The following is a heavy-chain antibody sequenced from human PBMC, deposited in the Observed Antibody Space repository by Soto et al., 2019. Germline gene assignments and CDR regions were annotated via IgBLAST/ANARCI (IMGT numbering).Heavy chain of an antibody. CDR1: GYTFTSYA. CDR3: ARPVTTYNYFYGVDV. Sequence: QVHLVQSGDEVKKPGASVKVSCKASGYTFTSYAMHWVRQAPGQRLEWMGWISTDSGNTKYSQRFQGRVTITRDTSASTAYMELSSLRSEDTAVYYCARPVTTYNYFYGVDVWGQGTTVTVSS. V-gene: IGHV1-3*04. CDR2: ISTDSGNT. J-gene: IGHJ6*02. D-gene: IGHD4-17*01.